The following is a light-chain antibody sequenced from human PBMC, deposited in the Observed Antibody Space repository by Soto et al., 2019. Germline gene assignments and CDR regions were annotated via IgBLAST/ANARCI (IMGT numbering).Light chain of an antibody. CDR1: QTISNY. J-gene: IGKJ4*01. CDR3: QQTYKTPLT. CDR2: AAS. Sequence: DIQMTQYPSSLSASVGDRVTITCRASQTISNYVNWYQQEPGEAPKLLIHAASSLQGGVPSRFSGSGSGTDFTLTISSLQPEDFATYYCQQTYKTPLTFGGGTKVEI. V-gene: IGKV1-39*01.